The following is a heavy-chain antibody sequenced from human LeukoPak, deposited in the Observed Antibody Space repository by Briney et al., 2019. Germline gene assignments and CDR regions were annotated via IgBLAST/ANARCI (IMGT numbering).Heavy chain of an antibody. CDR2: IWYDGSNK. CDR1: GFTFRGYG. V-gene: IGHV3-33*01. J-gene: IGHJ5*02. CDR3: ARDLVNAMVNWFDP. Sequence: GGPLRLSCAASGFTFRGYGMHWVPQAPGKGLEWVAVIWYDGSNKYYADSVKGRFTISRDNSKNTLYLQMNSLRAEDTAVYYCARDLVNAMVNWFDPWGQGTLVTVSS. D-gene: IGHD4/OR15-4a*01.